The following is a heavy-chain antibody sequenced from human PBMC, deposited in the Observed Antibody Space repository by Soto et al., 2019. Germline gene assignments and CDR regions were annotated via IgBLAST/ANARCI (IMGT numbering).Heavy chain of an antibody. D-gene: IGHD3-10*01. Sequence: EVQLLQSGGGVVQPGGSLRLSCAASGFTFSNYAMRWIRQAPGKGLEWVSAIGGGGSPTYYADSVKGRFTVSRDNSKNKLYLHMNSLRAEDTAVYYCAKRGTYSGDDYWGQGTLVTVSS. CDR1: GFTFSNYA. CDR2: IGGGGSPT. V-gene: IGHV3-23*01. CDR3: AKRGTYSGDDY. J-gene: IGHJ4*02.